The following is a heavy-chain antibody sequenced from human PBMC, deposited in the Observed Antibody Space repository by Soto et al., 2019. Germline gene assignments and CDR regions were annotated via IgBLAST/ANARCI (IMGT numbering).Heavy chain of an antibody. J-gene: IGHJ3*02. V-gene: IGHV3-30*03. CDR3: ATQERTWRAAARAFDI. CDR1: GFTFSSYG. D-gene: IGHD6-13*01. Sequence: QVQLVESGGGVVQPGRSLRLSCAASGFTFSSYGMHWVRQAPGKGLEWVAVTSYDGSNKYYADSVKGRFTISRDNSKNTLYLQMNSLRAEDTAVYYCATQERTWRAAARAFDIWGQGTMVTVSS. CDR2: TSYDGSNK.